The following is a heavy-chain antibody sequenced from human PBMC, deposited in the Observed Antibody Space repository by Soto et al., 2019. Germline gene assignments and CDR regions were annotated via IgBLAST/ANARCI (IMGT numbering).Heavy chain of an antibody. J-gene: IGHJ4*02. CDR2: IYWDDDK. D-gene: IGHD6-13*01. CDR3: AHRRRYSSSWDSFDY. Sequence: QITLKESGPTLVKPTQTLTLTCTFSGFSLSTSGVGVGWIRQPPGKALEWLALIYWDDDKRYSPSLKSRLTTTTDTSTNQVVLTLTNLDPVDTATYYCAHRRRYSSSWDSFDYWGQGTLVTVSS. V-gene: IGHV2-5*02. CDR1: GFSLSTSGVG.